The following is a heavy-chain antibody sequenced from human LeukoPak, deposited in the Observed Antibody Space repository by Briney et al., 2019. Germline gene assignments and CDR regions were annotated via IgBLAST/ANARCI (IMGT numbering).Heavy chain of an antibody. CDR1: GGSISSSSYY. CDR2: IYYSGST. D-gene: IGHD2-2*01. Sequence: SETLSLTCTVSGGSISSSSYYWGWIRQPPGKGLEWIGSIYYSGSTYYNPSLKSRVTISVDTSKNHFSLKLSSVTAADTAVYYCARGISPPVVPAARLSEYFQHWGQGTLVTVSS. V-gene: IGHV4-39*02. CDR3: ARGISPPVVPAARLSEYFQH. J-gene: IGHJ1*01.